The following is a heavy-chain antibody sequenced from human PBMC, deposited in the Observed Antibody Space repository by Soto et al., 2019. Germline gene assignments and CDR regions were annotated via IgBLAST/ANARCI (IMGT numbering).Heavy chain of an antibody. V-gene: IGHV4-28*01. Sequence: SETLSLTCAVSGYSISSSNWWGWIRQPPWKGLEWIGYIYYSGSTYYNPSLKSRVTMSVNTSKNQFSLKLSSVTAVDTAVYYCASFVPERGYSGYDTTHFDYWGQGTLVTVSS. CDR3: ASFVPERGYSGYDTTHFDY. D-gene: IGHD5-12*01. J-gene: IGHJ4*02. CDR1: GYSISSSNW. CDR2: IYYSGST.